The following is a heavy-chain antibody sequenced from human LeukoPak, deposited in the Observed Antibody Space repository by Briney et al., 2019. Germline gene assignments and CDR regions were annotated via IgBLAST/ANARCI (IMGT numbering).Heavy chain of an antibody. Sequence: GSLRLSCAASGFTFSSYSMNWVRQAPGKGLEWVSYISSSSSTIYYADSVKGRFTISRDNAKNSLYLQMNSPRAEDTAVYYCARERDSCSGGSCYSEGMDVWGQGTTVTVSS. D-gene: IGHD2-15*01. J-gene: IGHJ6*02. CDR1: GFTFSSYS. V-gene: IGHV3-48*04. CDR3: ARERDSCSGGSCYSEGMDV. CDR2: ISSSSSTI.